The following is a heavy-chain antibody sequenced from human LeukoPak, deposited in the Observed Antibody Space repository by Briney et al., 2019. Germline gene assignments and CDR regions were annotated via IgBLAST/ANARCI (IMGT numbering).Heavy chain of an antibody. CDR1: GFTFSSYA. J-gene: IGHJ4*02. CDR2: IYSNGDT. CDR3: TYGDYPLTY. Sequence: PGGSLRLSCAASGFTFSSYAMHWVRQAPGKGPEWISLIYSNGDTRYADSVKGRFTFSRDNSKNTLYLQMNSLRAEDTAVYYCTYGDYPLTYWGQGTLVSVSS. V-gene: IGHV3-66*01. D-gene: IGHD4-17*01.